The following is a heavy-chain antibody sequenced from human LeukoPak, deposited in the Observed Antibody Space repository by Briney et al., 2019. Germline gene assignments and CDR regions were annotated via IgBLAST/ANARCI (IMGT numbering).Heavy chain of an antibody. Sequence: SETLSLTCTVSGGSISGYYWSWIRQPPGKGLEWIGEINHSGSTNYNPSLKSRVTISVDTSKNQFSLKLSSVTAADTAVYYCARGRDSSGWYGTNFDYWGQGTLVTVSS. V-gene: IGHV4-34*01. CDR3: ARGRDSSGWYGTNFDY. D-gene: IGHD6-19*01. CDR1: GGSISGYY. J-gene: IGHJ4*02. CDR2: INHSGST.